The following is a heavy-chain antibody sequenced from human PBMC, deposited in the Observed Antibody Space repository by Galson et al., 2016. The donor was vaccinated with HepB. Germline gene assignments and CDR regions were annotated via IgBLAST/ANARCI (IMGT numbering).Heavy chain of an antibody. V-gene: IGHV3-9*01. CDR2: LSWNSGAK. J-gene: IGHJ6*02. CDR3: AKDVAKGTSYYFYGMDV. Sequence: HWVRQGPGKGLEWVAGLSWNSGAKGYADSVKGRFTISRDNAKKSLYLQMNSLRAEDTALYYCAKDVAKGTSYYFYGMDVWGQGTTVSVSS. D-gene: IGHD1-1*01.